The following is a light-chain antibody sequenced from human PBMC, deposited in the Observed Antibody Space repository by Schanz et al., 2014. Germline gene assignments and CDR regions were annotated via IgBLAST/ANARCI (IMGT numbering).Light chain of an antibody. CDR1: SSDIGRYNY. CDR2: DVT. CDR3: ATWDDSLNCPV. Sequence: QSALTQPPSASGSPGQSVTISCTGTSSDIGRYNYVSWYQHHPGKAPKLLIYDVTKRPSGVPDRFSGSKSGNTASLTVSGLQAEDEADYYCATWDDSLNCPVFGGGTKLTVL. V-gene: IGLV2-8*01. J-gene: IGLJ3*02.